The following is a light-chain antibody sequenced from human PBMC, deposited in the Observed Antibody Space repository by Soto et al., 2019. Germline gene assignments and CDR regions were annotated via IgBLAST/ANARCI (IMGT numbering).Light chain of an antibody. CDR2: DAS. V-gene: IGKV1-5*01. CDR3: EQYNHYSLS. CDR1: QSISSW. Sequence: DIQMTQSPSTLSASVGDRVTITCRASQSISSWLAWYQQKPGKAPKLLIYDASSLESGVPSRFSGSGSDTEFTLTSNTLQPDDFATYHCEQYNHYSLSFGGGHVVEIK. J-gene: IGKJ4*01.